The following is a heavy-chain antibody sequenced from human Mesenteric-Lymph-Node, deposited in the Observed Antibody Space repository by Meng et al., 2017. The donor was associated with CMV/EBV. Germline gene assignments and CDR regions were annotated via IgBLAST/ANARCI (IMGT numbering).Heavy chain of an antibody. Sequence: GESLKISCEASGLTFSNAWMSWVRQAPGKGLEWVGRIRSKIEGGTRAYAAPVKGRFTISRDDSNNTLYLQMNSLKIKDTAVYYCTTDTMGWIPDLYYFDYWGQGTLVTVSS. D-gene: IGHD5-18*01. CDR3: TTDTMGWIPDLYYFDY. V-gene: IGHV3-15*01. J-gene: IGHJ4*02. CDR2: IRSKIEGGTR. CDR1: GLTFSNAW.